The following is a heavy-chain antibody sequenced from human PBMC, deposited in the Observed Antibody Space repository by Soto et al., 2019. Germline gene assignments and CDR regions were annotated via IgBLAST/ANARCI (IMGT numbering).Heavy chain of an antibody. CDR1: GFTFSSYA. CDR3: ARDRPLDYMDV. Sequence: PGGSLRLSCAASGFTFSSYAMSWVRQAPGKGLEWVSVISYSGGTTYYADSVKGRVTISRDNSKNTLYLQMNNLRAEDTAVYYCARDRPLDYMDVWGKGTTVTVSS. D-gene: IGHD3-16*02. V-gene: IGHV3-23*01. J-gene: IGHJ6*03. CDR2: ISYSGGTT.